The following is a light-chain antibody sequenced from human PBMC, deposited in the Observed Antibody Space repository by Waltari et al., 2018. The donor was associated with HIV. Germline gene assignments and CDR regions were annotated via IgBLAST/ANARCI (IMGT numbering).Light chain of an antibody. Sequence: QSVLTPPPSVSAAPGQTVTITCSGTSSNIGNHYVSWYQHLPGTAPQLLIYDNKKRPSGIPDRFSASKSGTSATLDITGLQTGDEADYYCGTWDSGLSVVVFGEGTKLTVL. CDR2: DNK. J-gene: IGLJ2*01. CDR1: SSNIGNHY. V-gene: IGLV1-51*01. CDR3: GTWDSGLSVVV.